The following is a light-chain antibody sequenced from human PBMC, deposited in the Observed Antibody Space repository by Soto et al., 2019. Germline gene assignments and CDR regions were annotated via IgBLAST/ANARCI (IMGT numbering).Light chain of an antibody. CDR1: QSVSSN. V-gene: IGKV3-15*01. J-gene: IGKJ5*01. CDR3: QQYNNWPSIT. CDR2: GAS. Sequence: EIVMTHSPATLSVSPGERATLSCMASQSVSSNLAWYQQKPGQAPRLLIYGASTRATGIPARFSGSGSGTEFTLTISSLQSEDFAVYYCQQYNNWPSITFGQGTRLEIK.